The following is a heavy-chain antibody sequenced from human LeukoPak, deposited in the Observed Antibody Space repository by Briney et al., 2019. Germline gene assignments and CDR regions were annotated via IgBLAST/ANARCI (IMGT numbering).Heavy chain of an antibody. CDR2: INPNSGGT. CDR1: GYTFTGYY. CDR3: ARGGLLWFEELPIGRPFDY. D-gene: IGHD3-10*01. J-gene: IGHJ4*02. V-gene: IGHV1-2*02. Sequence: ASVKVSCKASGYTFTGYYVHWVRQSPGQELEWMGWINPNSGGTNYAQKFQGRVTMTRDTSISTAYMELSRLRSDDTAVYYCARGGLLWFEELPIGRPFDYWGQGTLVTVSS.